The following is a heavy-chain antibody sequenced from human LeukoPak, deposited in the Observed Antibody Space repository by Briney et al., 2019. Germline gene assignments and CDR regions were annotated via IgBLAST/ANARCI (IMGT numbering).Heavy chain of an antibody. CDR1: GYTFTGYY. CDR3: ARHSAGAMLNWYFDL. CDR2: INLNSGGT. V-gene: IGHV1-2*02. Sequence: ASVKVSCKASGYTFTGYYMHWVRQAPGQGLEWMGWINLNSGGTNYAQKFQGRVTMTRDTSISTAYMELSRLRSDDTAVYYCARHSAGAMLNWYFDLWGRGTLVTVSS. J-gene: IGHJ2*01. D-gene: IGHD1-26*01.